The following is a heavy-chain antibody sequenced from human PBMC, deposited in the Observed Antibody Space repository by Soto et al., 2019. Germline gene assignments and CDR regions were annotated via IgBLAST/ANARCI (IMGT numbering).Heavy chain of an antibody. Sequence: QVQLQESGPGLVKPSQTLSLTCTVSGGSISSGGYYWSWIRQNPGKGLEWIGYIYYSGSTYYNPSLKSRVTISMDTSQDQFSLKLSSVAAADTAVYYCAKGYKWESLLDYWGQGTLVTVSS. CDR2: IYYSGST. CDR1: GGSISSGGYY. V-gene: IGHV4-31*03. J-gene: IGHJ4*02. D-gene: IGHD1-26*01. CDR3: AKGYKWESLLDY.